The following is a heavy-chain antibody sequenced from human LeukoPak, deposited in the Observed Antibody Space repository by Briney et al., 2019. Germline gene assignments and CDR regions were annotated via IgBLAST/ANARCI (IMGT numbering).Heavy chain of an antibody. J-gene: IGHJ3*02. CDR3: ARLERSTMIVI. D-gene: IGHD3-22*01. CDR2: IYYTGTP. CDR1: GDSISTSPYY. Sequence: SETLSLTCTVSGDSISTSPYYWGWIRQPPGRGLEWIGSIYYTGTPYYNPSLKSRVTISVDTSKNQFSLKLRSVTAADTAVYYCARLERSTMIVIWGQGTMVTVSS. V-gene: IGHV4-39*01.